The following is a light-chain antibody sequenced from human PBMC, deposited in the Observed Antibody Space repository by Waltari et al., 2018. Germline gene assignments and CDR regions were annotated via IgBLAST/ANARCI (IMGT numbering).Light chain of an antibody. CDR2: DVS. Sequence: QSALTQPASVSGSPGQSITISCTGTSSDVGGYKYVSWYQQQPGKDPKLMIYDVSKRPSGVSNRFSGSKSGNTASLTISGLQAEDEADYYCTSYTSSPSWVFGGGTKLTVL. J-gene: IGLJ3*02. CDR1: SSDVGGYKY. CDR3: TSYTSSPSWV. V-gene: IGLV2-14*01.